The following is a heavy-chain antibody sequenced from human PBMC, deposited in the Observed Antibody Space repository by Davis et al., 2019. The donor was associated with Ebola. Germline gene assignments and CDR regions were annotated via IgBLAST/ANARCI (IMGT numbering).Heavy chain of an antibody. CDR2: ISYDGSNK. Sequence: GESLKISCAASGFTFSSYAMHWVRQAPGKGLEWVAVISYDGSNKYYADSVKGRFTISRDNSKNTLYLQMNSLRAEDTAVYYCARGGDIVVVPAAIGPLSWDYYGMDVWGQGTTVTVSS. J-gene: IGHJ6*02. CDR3: ARGGDIVVVPAAIGPLSWDYYGMDV. V-gene: IGHV3-30-3*01. D-gene: IGHD2-2*02. CDR1: GFTFSSYA.